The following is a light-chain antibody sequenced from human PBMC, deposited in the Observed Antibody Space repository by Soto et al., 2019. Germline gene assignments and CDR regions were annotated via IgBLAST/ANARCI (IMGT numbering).Light chain of an antibody. CDR2: ETS. CDR3: QPYNSWSVT. V-gene: IGKV1-5*01. CDR1: QAISNS. J-gene: IGKJ4*01. Sequence: EIQRTQSPSTLSGSAGDRVTLTCRASQAISNSLAWYQHKPGKTPKLLIYETSTWASGVPTRFSGSRSGTEFTLTINSLQSEDFATYYCQPYNSWSVTFGGGTKVDIK.